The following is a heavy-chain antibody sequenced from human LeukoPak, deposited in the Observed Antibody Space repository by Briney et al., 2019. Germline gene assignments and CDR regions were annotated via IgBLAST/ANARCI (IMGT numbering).Heavy chain of an antibody. CDR2: IHDSGST. J-gene: IGHJ4*02. CDR1: GGSISNYY. D-gene: IGHD5-24*01. Sequence: PSETLTLTCTVSGGSISNYYWSWIRQSPEKGLEWIGYIHDSGSTNYNPSLKSRVTISVDTSKNQFSLKLSSVTAADTAVYYCARLDAAAGRYLQFFYWGQGTLVTVSS. V-gene: IGHV4-59*08. CDR3: ARLDAAAGRYLQFFY.